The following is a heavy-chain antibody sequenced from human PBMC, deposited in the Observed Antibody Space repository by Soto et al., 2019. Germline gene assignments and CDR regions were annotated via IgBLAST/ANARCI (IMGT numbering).Heavy chain of an antibody. Sequence: SQTLSLTCTVSGGCICSSSYYWNWIRQPPGKGLEWIGSVYYSGTTYYNPSLKRRVTISVDTYNQFSLKLSSVTAADTAFYYCARRHVVGPLAENAFDIWGQGTMVT. CDR2: VYYSGTT. CDR1: GGCICSSSYY. J-gene: IGHJ3*02. CDR3: ARRHVVGPLAENAFDI. D-gene: IGHD3-22*01. V-gene: IGHV4-39*01.